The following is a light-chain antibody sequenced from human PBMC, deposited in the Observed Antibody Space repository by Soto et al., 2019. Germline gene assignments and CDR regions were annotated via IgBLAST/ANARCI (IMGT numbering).Light chain of an antibody. CDR3: QSYDSSLTGSGV. CDR2: GNS. V-gene: IGLV1-40*01. Sequence: QSALTQPPSVSGAPGQRITISCTGSSSNIGAGFDVAWYQQLPGAAPKLLIYGNSNRPSGVPDRFSGSKSGPSASLAITGLQAEDEADYYCQSYDSSLTGSGVFGTGTKVTVL. CDR1: SSNIGAGFD. J-gene: IGLJ1*01.